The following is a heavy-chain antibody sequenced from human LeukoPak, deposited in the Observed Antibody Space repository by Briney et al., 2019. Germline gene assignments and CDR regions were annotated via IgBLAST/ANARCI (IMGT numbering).Heavy chain of an antibody. D-gene: IGHD3-10*01. CDR2: IYYSGST. V-gene: IGHV4-39*07. CDR3: ARDNPYGSGTDY. Sequence: PSETLSLTRTVSGGSISSSSYYWGWIRQPPGKGLEWIGSIYYSGSTYYNPSLKSRVTISVDTSKDQFSLKLSSVTAADTAVYYCARDNPYGSGTDYWGQGTLVTVSS. CDR1: GGSISSSSYY. J-gene: IGHJ4*02.